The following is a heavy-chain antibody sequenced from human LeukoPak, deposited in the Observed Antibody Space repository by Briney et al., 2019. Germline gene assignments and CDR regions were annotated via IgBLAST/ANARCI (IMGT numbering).Heavy chain of an antibody. J-gene: IGHJ4*02. CDR3: TSQKGLDY. Sequence: GGSLRLSCAASGFSFGSYTMNWVRQAPGKGLEWVSSIGAGSDNIYYSDSVKGRFTISRDNAKNSLYLQMDSLRVEDTAMYYCTSQKGLDYWGQGTLVTVSS. CDR1: GFSFGSYT. CDR2: IGAGSDNI. D-gene: IGHD3/OR15-3a*01. V-gene: IGHV3-21*01.